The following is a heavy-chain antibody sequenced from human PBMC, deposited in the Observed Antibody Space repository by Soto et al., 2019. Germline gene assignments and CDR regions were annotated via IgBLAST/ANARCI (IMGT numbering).Heavy chain of an antibody. CDR3: ARINSAWFKYFDY. J-gene: IGHJ4*02. CDR2: IYYSGST. V-gene: IGHV4-59*01. CDR1: GGSISSYY. D-gene: IGHD6-19*01. Sequence: SETLSLTCTVSGGSISSYYWTWIRQPPGKGLEWIGYIYYSGSTTYSPSLKGRVTISVDTSKNQFSLKLSSVTAADTAVYYCARINSAWFKYFDYWGQGTLVTVSS.